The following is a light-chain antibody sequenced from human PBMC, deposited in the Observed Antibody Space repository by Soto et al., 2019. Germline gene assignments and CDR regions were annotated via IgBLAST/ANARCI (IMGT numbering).Light chain of an antibody. Sequence: DIQMTQSPSTLSASVGDRVTMTCRASQSINSWLAWYQQKLGKAPKLLIYKASSLESGVPLRFSGSGSGTEFTLTISSLQPDDFATYYCPQYEAYPLTFGGGTKVEIK. CDR3: PQYEAYPLT. J-gene: IGKJ4*01. CDR1: QSINSW. CDR2: KAS. V-gene: IGKV1-5*03.